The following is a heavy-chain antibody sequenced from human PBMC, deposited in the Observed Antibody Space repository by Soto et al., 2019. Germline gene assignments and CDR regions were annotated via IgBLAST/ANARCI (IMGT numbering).Heavy chain of an antibody. J-gene: IGHJ6*02. Sequence: NPGGSLRLSCAASGFTFSSYSMNWVRQAPGKGLEWVSSISSSSSYIYYADSVKGRFTISRDNAKNSLYLQMNSLRAEDTAVYYCAREGGSYYYGMDVWGQGTTVTVSS. CDR2: ISSSSSYI. V-gene: IGHV3-21*01. CDR1: GFTFSSYS. D-gene: IGHD5-12*01. CDR3: AREGGSYYYGMDV.